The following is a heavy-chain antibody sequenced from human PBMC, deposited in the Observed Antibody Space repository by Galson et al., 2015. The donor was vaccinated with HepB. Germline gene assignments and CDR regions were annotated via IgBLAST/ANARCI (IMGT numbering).Heavy chain of an antibody. CDR2: ISSSGSTI. CDR1: GFTFSDYY. V-gene: IGHV3-11*01. CDR3: ARDIPGVCSSTSCHTAIEYFQH. Sequence: SLRLSCAASGFTFSDYYMSWIRQAPGKGLEWVSYISSSGSTIYYADSVKGRFTISRDNAKNSLYLQMNSLRAEDTAVYYCARDIPGVCSSTSCHTAIEYFQHWGQGTLVTVSS. D-gene: IGHD2-2*02. J-gene: IGHJ1*01.